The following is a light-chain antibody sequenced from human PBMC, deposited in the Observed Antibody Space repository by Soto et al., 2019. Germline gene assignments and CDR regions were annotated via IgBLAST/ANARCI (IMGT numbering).Light chain of an antibody. J-gene: IGLJ6*01. CDR1: SSDVGAYDF. CDR2: DVT. V-gene: IGLV2-14*01. Sequence: QSALTQPASVSGSPGQSITISCTGTSSDVGAYDFVSWYQHSPGKAPKLVTFDVTHRPPGISDRFSGSKSANTASLTISGLQAADEAFYYCSSYTTRSTLVFGGGTKVTDL. CDR3: SSYTTRSTLV.